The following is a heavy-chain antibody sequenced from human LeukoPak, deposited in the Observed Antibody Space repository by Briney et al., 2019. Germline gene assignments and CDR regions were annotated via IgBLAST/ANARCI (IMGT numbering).Heavy chain of an antibody. Sequence: SGGSLRLSCAASGFTFSSYSMNWVRQAPGKGLEWVAVISYDGSNKYYADSVKGRFTISRDNSKNTLYLQMNSLRAEDTAVYYCARAGVYSYGYYYYYYMDVWGKGTTVTVSS. CDR2: ISYDGSNK. CDR1: GFTFSSYS. CDR3: ARAGVYSYGYYYYYYMDV. D-gene: IGHD5-18*01. V-gene: IGHV3-30*03. J-gene: IGHJ6*03.